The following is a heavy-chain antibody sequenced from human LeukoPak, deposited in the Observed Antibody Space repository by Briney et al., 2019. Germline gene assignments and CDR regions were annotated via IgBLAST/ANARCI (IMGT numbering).Heavy chain of an antibody. CDR3: ARGGYGAHMG. D-gene: IGHD4-17*01. V-gene: IGHV3-74*01. CDR1: GFSFSSFW. CDR2: INSDGTTT. J-gene: IGHJ4*02. Sequence: GGSLRLSCAASGFSFSSFWMHWVRQVPGKGLVWVSGINSDGTTTGYADSVKGRFTISRDNAKNTVSLQMSSLRAEDTALYYCARGGYGAHMGWGQGTLVTVSS.